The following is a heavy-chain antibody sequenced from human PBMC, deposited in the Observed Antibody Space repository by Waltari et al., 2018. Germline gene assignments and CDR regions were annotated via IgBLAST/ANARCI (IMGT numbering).Heavy chain of an antibody. V-gene: IGHV4-61*02. CDR3: ARFGHGGAIFDY. CDR2: IYTSGST. CDR1: GGSISSGSYY. D-gene: IGHD3-16*01. J-gene: IGHJ4*02. Sequence: QVQLQESGPGLVKPSQTLSLTCTVSGGSISSGSYYWSWSRQPAGKGLEWIGRIYTSGSTNYNPSLKSRVTISVDTSKNQFSLKLSSVTAADTAVYYCARFGHGGAIFDYWGQGTLVTVSS.